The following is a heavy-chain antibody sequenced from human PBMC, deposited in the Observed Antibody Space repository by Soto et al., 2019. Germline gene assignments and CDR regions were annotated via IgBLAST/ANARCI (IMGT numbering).Heavy chain of an antibody. V-gene: IGHV1-69*02. CDR2: VNPIVSMS. D-gene: IGHD3-10*01. CDR3: ASIYGSGYLAFDY. CDR1: GDTFNFYS. Sequence: QVQLVQSGAEVKRPGSSVKVSCKASGDTFNFYSINWVRQAPGLGLEWMGRVNPIVSMSNYAQKFQGRVTRTADKSTSTAYMELSSLRSEDTAIYYCASIYGSGYLAFDYWGQGALVTVSS. J-gene: IGHJ4*02.